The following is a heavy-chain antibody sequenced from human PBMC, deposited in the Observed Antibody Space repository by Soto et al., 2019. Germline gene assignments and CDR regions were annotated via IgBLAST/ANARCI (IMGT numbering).Heavy chain of an antibody. Sequence: PSETLSLTCAVSGGSISSGGYSWSWIRQPPGKGLEWIGYIYHSGSTYYNPSLKSRVTILIDKSKNRFSLKVTSVTAADTAVYYCARNREDGSGYSIRFDDWGLRTLVTVSS. V-gene: IGHV4-30-2*01. J-gene: IGHJ4*02. D-gene: IGHD3-22*01. CDR2: IYHSGST. CDR1: GGSISSGGYS. CDR3: ARNREDGSGYSIRFDD.